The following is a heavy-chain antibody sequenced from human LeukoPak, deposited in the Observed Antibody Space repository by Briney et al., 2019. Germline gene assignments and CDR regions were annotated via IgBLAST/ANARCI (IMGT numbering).Heavy chain of an antibody. CDR3: ARHRILDGDPFDY. J-gene: IGHJ4*02. CDR1: GGSFSGYY. D-gene: IGHD4-17*01. CDR2: INHSGST. Sequence: SETLSLTCAVYGGSFSGYYWSWIRQPPGKGLEWIGEINHSGSTNYNPSLKSRVTISVDTSKNQFSLKLSSVTAADTAVYYCARHRILDGDPFDYWGQGTLVTVSS. V-gene: IGHV4-34*01.